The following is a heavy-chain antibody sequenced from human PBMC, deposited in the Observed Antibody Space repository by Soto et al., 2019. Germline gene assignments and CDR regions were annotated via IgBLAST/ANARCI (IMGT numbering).Heavy chain of an antibody. CDR2: ISGAGGST. CDR1: GFTFRSYA. Sequence: GSLRLSCAASGFTFRSYAMNWVRQAPGKGLEWVSVISGAGGSTYYADSVKGRFTISRDNSKNTLYLQMNSLRAEDTALYYCAKAFYGSGSYPLLPLDYWGQGTLVTVSS. CDR3: AKAFYGSGSYPLLPLDY. V-gene: IGHV3-23*01. J-gene: IGHJ4*02. D-gene: IGHD3-10*01.